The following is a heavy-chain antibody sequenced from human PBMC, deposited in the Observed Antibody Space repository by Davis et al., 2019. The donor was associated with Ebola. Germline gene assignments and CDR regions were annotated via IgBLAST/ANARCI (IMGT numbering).Heavy chain of an antibody. CDR3: ARSFRHP. CDR1: GYTFTTYG. D-gene: IGHD2/OR15-2a*01. J-gene: IGHJ5*02. CDR2: INACYGTT. V-gene: IGHV1-18*01. Sequence: AASVQVSCKASGYTFTTYGISWVRQAPGQGLEWMVWINACYGTTNYAQSLQGRVTMTRDTSASTAYMELSSLRSEDTAVYYCARSFRHPWGQGTLVTGSS.